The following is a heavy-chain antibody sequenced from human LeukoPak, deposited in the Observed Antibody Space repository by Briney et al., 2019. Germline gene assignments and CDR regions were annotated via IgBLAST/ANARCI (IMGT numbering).Heavy chain of an antibody. J-gene: IGHJ4*02. CDR1: GFTFSDYY. Sequence: GGSLRLSCAASGFTFSDYYMSWIRQAPGKGLEWVSYISSSGSTIYYADSVKGRFTISRGNAKNSLYLQMNSLRAEDTAVYYCAKAHDSSGYYYWGAFDYWGQGTLVTVSS. D-gene: IGHD3-22*01. CDR3: AKAHDSSGYYYWGAFDY. V-gene: IGHV3-11*01. CDR2: ISSSGSTI.